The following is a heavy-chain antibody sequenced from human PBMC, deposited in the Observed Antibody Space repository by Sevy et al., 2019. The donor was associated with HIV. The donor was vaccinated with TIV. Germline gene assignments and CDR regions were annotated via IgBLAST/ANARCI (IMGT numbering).Heavy chain of an antibody. D-gene: IGHD2-15*01. CDR1: GFTFSDYY. J-gene: IGHJ6*03. V-gene: IGHV3-11*06. Sequence: GGSLRLSCAASGFTFSDYYMTWMLQAPGKGLEWVSYISSISSYTNYADSVKGRFTISRDNAKNSLYLQMNSLRAEDTAGYYCARGQYCSGDSCPSDSYVDVWGKGTTVTVSS. CDR2: ISSISSYT. CDR3: ARGQYCSGDSCPSDSYVDV.